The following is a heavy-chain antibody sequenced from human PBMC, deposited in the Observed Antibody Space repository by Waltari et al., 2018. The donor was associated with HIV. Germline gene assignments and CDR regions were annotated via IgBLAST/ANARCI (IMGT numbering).Heavy chain of an antibody. CDR2: VSYDRNTK. V-gene: IGHV3-30*04. Sequence: QVQLVASGGGVVQPGRSLRLSCAASGFTFSPYPIHWVCQAPGKGLEWVSVVSYDRNTKYYADSVKGRFTISRDNSKNTLYLQMNNLRDDDTAVYYCASHHSSGWSLPVDYWGQGTPVTVSS. CDR3: ASHHSSGWSLPVDY. D-gene: IGHD6-19*01. CDR1: GFTFSPYP. J-gene: IGHJ4*02.